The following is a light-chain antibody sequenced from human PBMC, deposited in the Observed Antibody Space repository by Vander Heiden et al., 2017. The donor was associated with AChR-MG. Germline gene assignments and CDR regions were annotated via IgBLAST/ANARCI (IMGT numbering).Light chain of an antibody. CDR3: ATWDDSLNVWV. CDR1: GSNIGSNT. V-gene: IGLV1-44*01. CDR2: TNN. J-gene: IGLJ3*02. Sequence: QPVLTQPPSAPGPPGQTVTIPCSRSGSNIGSNTVNWYQLLPGTAPKLLIYTNNQRPSAVPDRFSGSKSDTSASLAISGLQSEDEADYYCATWDDSLNVWVFGGGTKLTVL.